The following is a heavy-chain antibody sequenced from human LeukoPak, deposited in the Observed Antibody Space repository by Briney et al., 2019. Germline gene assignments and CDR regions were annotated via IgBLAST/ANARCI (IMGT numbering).Heavy chain of an antibody. D-gene: IGHD2-2*01. CDR3: ARDASTRCYLCEVDH. J-gene: IGHJ4*02. CDR2: VNTDGSST. V-gene: IGHV3-74*03. CDR1: GFIFSREW. Sequence: GGSLRLSCAASGFIFSREWMHWVRQAPGRGLVWVSRVNTDGSSTVYADSVKGRFTISRDNARNTLYLQMNSLRAEDTAVYYCARDASTRCYLCEVDHWGQGTLVTVSS.